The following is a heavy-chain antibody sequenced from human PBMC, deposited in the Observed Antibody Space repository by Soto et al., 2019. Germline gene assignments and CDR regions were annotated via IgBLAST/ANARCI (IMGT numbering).Heavy chain of an antibody. CDR2: ISSNGGST. J-gene: IGHJ4*02. CDR1: GFTFSSYA. V-gene: IGHV3-64D*06. D-gene: IGHD6-19*01. CDR3: VKRNSSGWYGY. Sequence: GGVLRLSCSASGFTFSSYAMHWVRQAPGKGLKYVSAISSNGGSTYYADSVKGRFTISRDNSKNTLYLQMSSLRAEDTAVYYCVKRNSSGWYGYWGQGTVGNVSS.